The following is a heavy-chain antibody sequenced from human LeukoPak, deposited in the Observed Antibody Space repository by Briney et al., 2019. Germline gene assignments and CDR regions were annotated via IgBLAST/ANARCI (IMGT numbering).Heavy chain of an antibody. V-gene: IGHV1-46*01. D-gene: IGHD5-18*01. CDR3: ARGYNYGDY. CDR1: GYSLTIYY. CDR2: INPTSGST. J-gene: IGHJ4*02. Sequence: ASVTVSCTASGYSLTIYYIHWVRHAPRQGLEWMGIINPTSGSTSYAQKFQGRVAMTRDTSTSTVYMELSSLRSEDTAVYYCARGYNYGDYWGQGTRVIVSS.